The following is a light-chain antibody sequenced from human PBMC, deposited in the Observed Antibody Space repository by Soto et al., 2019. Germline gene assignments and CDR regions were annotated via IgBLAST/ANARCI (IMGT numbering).Light chain of an antibody. CDR1: QSVSSY. V-gene: IGKV3-11*01. Sequence: EIVLTQSPGTLSLSPGERATLSCRASQSVSSYLAWYQQKPGQAPRLLIYDASNRATGIPARFSGSGSGTDFTLTISSLEPEDFAVYYCQQRSNWLITFGQGTRLEI. J-gene: IGKJ5*01. CDR3: QQRSNWLIT. CDR2: DAS.